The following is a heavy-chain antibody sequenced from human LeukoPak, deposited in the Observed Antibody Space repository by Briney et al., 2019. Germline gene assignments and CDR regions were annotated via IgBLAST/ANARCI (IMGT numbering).Heavy chain of an antibody. D-gene: IGHD6-13*01. V-gene: IGHV4-4*07. Sequence: SETLSLTCTVSGGSISSYYWSWIRQPAGKGLEWIGRVYSSGSTNYSPSLKSRVTISLDMSKNQFSLKLSSVTAADTAVYYCARGAAGNYYYYYYYMDVWGKGTTVTISS. CDR3: ARGAAGNYYYYYYYMDV. CDR1: GGSISSYY. CDR2: VYSSGST. J-gene: IGHJ6*03.